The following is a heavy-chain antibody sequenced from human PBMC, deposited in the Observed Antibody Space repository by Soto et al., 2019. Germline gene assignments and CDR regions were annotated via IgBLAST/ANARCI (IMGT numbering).Heavy chain of an antibody. CDR2: ISPIGHTT. J-gene: IGHJ6*02. CDR3: AIHFGMVKDYYYYYGMDV. V-gene: IGHV1-46*02. Sequence: HVQLVQSGAEVKKPGASANLSCKASGDTFKNFYIHLVRQAPGQGLEWLGMISPIGHTTTYPQKFPGRVTMTRDTSTSTLYMELSNLRSADTAIYYCAIHFGMVKDYYYYYGMDVWGQGTTVTVSS. CDR1: GDTFKNFY. D-gene: IGHD3-3*01.